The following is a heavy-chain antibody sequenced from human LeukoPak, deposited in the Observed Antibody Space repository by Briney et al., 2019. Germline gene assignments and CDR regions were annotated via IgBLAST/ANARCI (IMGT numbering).Heavy chain of an antibody. Sequence: ASVKVSCKASGYTFTGYYMHWVRQAPGQGLEWMGWINPNSGGTNYAQKFQGRVTMTRDTSISTAYMELSRLRSDDTAVYYCAAVSLVTTKYYYYYMDVAGKGTTVTVSS. D-gene: IGHD4-17*01. CDR3: AAVSLVTTKYYYYYMDV. J-gene: IGHJ6*03. CDR1: GYTFTGYY. CDR2: INPNSGGT. V-gene: IGHV1-2*02.